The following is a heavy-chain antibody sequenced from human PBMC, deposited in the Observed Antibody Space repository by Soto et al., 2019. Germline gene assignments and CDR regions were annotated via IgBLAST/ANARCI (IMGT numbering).Heavy chain of an antibody. Sequence: QVQLVQSGAELKKPGASVNISCQASGFTFSDTLINWVRQGPGQRLEWMGWINPANGNTRYSEPFQGRVTISSLSSASTAYVALSDLTSEDTSVYYCARDIVSVGPRAKDAFDVVGQWTMITVSS. CDR2: INPANGNT. CDR3: ARDIVSVGPRAKDAFDV. V-gene: IGHV1-3*01. CDR1: GFTFSDTL. D-gene: IGHD1-26*01. J-gene: IGHJ3*01.